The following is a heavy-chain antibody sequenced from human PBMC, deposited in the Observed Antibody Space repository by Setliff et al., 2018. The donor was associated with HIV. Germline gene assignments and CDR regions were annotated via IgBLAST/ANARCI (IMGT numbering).Heavy chain of an antibody. J-gene: IGHJ4*02. CDR3: ARVLNYYFDY. V-gene: IGHV1-69*05. CDR1: GYTFTTYG. CDR2: IIPIFGTA. Sequence: SVKVSCKPSGYTFTTYGLSWVRQAPGQGFEWMGGIIPIFGTANYAQKFQGRVTITTDESTSTAYMELSSLRSEDTAVYYCARVLNYYFDYWGQGTLVTVSS.